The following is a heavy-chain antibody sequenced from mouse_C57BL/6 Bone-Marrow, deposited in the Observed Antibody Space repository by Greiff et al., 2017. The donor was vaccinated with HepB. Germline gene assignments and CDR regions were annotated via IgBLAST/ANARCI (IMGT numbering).Heavy chain of an antibody. CDR2: IYPGSGNT. J-gene: IGHJ4*01. V-gene: IGHV1-76*01. CDR1: GYTFTDYY. CDR3: AKYPYYYAMDY. Sequence: VQLVESGAELVRPGASVKLSCKASGYTFTDYYINWVKQRPGQGLEWIARIYPGSGNTYYNEKFKGKATLTAEKSSSTAYMQLSSLTSEDSAVYFCAKYPYYYAMDYWGQGTSVTVSS. D-gene: IGHD5-1-1*01.